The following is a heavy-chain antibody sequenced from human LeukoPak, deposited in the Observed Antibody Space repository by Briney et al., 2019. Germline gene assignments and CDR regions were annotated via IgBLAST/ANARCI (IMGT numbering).Heavy chain of an antibody. CDR1: IGSFSGYH. Sequence: SETLSLTCAVYIGSFSGYHWSWIRQPPGKGLEWIGEIDHSGNTKYNPSLKSRVTISVDTSKNQFSLKLRALSAADTAVYFCARHPSPPPENDAFDMWGQGTMVTVSS. CDR3: ARHPSPPPENDAFDM. V-gene: IGHV4-34*01. CDR2: IDHSGNT. J-gene: IGHJ3*02. D-gene: IGHD2-2*01.